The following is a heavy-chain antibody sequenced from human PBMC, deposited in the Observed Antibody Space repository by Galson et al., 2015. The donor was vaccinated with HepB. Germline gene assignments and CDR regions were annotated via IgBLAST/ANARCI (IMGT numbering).Heavy chain of an antibody. D-gene: IGHD3-16*01. V-gene: IGHV4-59*08. J-gene: IGHJ6*02. CDR3: ARGVGGGVVDV. CDR2: IYYSGST. CDR1: GGSISSYY. Sequence: SETLSLTCTVSGGSISSYYWSWIRQPPGKGLEWIGYIYYSGSTNYNPSLKSRVTISVDTSKNQFSLKLSSVTAADTAVYYCARGVGGGVVDVWGQGTTVTVSS.